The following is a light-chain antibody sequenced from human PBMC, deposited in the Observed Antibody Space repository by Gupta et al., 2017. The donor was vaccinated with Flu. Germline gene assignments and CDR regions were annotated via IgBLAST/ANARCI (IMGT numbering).Light chain of an antibody. J-gene: IGKJ3*01. CDR2: AAS. Sequence: DIQMTQSPSSLSASVGDRVTITCRTSQSISVYLNWYQQKPGKAPKLLIYAASSLLSGVPSRFSGSGSGTDFTLTISSLQPEDFATYFCQQGYRNPFTFGPGTKVDIK. V-gene: IGKV1-39*01. CDR3: QQGYRNPFT. CDR1: QSISVY.